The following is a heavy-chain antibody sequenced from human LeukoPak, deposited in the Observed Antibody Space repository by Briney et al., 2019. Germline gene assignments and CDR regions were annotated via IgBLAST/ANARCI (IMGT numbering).Heavy chain of an antibody. D-gene: IGHD2-2*01. V-gene: IGHV1-46*01. CDR3: ARVGTPAAMRVWFDP. J-gene: IGHJ5*02. CDR2: INPSGGST. Sequence: ASVKVSCKASGYTFTSYYMHWVRQAPGQGLEWMGIINPSGGSTSYVQKFQGRVTMTRDTSTSTVYMELSSLRSEDTAVYYCARVGTPAAMRVWFDPWGQGTLVTVSS. CDR1: GYTFTSYY.